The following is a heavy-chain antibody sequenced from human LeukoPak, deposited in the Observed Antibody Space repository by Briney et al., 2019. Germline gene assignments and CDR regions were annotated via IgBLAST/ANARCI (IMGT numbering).Heavy chain of an antibody. CDR3: ARHRLDTAMGFDY. J-gene: IGHJ4*02. CDR1: GCTVSSNY. CDR2: IYSGGST. Sequence: GGSLRLSCAASGCTVSSNYMSWVRQAPGKGLEWVSVIYSGGSTYYADSVKGRFTISRDNSKNTLYLQMNSLRAEDTAVYYCARHRLDTAMGFDYWGQGTLVTVSS. V-gene: IGHV3-53*01. D-gene: IGHD5-18*01.